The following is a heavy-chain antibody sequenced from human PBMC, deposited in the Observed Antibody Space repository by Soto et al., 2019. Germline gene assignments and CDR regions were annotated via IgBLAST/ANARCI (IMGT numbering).Heavy chain of an antibody. V-gene: IGHV3-30*03. CDR3: ALTRRSSLLEVAGPGFEY. J-gene: IGHJ4*02. CDR2: LSYEGSEE. D-gene: IGHD6-19*01. Sequence: GGSLRLSCAASGFNFGVFGMHWVRQAPGKGLEWLSVLSYEGSEEYYADSVRGRFTISRDNSKNTLFLQMDSLRVDDTGVYYCALTRRSSLLEVAGPGFEYWGQGTLVTVSS. CDR1: GFNFGVFG.